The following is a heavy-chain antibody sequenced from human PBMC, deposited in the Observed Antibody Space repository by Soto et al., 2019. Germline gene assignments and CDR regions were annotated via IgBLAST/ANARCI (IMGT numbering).Heavy chain of an antibody. CDR1: GFTFSSYW. D-gene: IGHD5-12*01. CDR3: ASEKSGYDFFAY. CDR2: INSDGSST. V-gene: IGHV3-74*01. Sequence: GGSLRLSCAASGFTFSSYWMHWVRQAPGKGLVWVSRINSDGSSTSYADSVKGRFTISRDNAKNTLYLQMNSLRAEDTAVYYCASEKSGYDFFAYWGQGTLVTVSS. J-gene: IGHJ4*02.